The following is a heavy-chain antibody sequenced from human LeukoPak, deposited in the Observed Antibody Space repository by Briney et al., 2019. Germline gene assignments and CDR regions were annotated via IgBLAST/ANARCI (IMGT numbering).Heavy chain of an antibody. Sequence: GGSLRLSCAASGFAFSSFAMGWVRQSPGKGLEWLSTINSGGNTTFYADSVKGRFTISRDNSNNTLYLHMHSLRPDDTAIYYCTKELHVAVAVADYYYFYMDVWGRGTVVTVSS. V-gene: IGHV3-23*03. J-gene: IGHJ6*03. CDR2: INSGGNTT. D-gene: IGHD6-19*01. CDR3: TKELHVAVAVADYYYFYMDV. CDR1: GFAFSSFA.